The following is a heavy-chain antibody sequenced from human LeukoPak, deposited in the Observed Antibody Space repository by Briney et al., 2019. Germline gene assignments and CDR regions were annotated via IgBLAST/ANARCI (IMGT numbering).Heavy chain of an antibody. J-gene: IGHJ4*02. CDR2: IDPSDSYT. CDR3: ARIGYCSGGGCYGVDY. D-gene: IGHD2-15*01. CDR1: GYTFSTHW. Sequence: GESLKISCKGSGYTFSTHWIGWVRQMPGKGLEWMGRIDPSDSYTNYSPSFQGHVTISVDKSISTAYLQWSSLKTSDTAMYYCARIGYCSGGGCYGVDYWGQGTLVTVSS. V-gene: IGHV5-10-1*01.